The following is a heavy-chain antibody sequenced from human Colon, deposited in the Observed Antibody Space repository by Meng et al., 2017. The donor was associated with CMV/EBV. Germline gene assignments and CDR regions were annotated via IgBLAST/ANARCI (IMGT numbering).Heavy chain of an antibody. CDR3: ARDGNYYYYGMDV. J-gene: IGHJ6*02. CDR1: GFTFSSYW. Sequence: GGSLRLSCAASGFTFSSYWMSWVRQAPGKGLEWVATIKQDGSEKYYVDSVKGRFTISRDNAKNSLYLQMNSLRAEDTAVYYCARDGNYYYYGMDVWGQGTTVTVSS. V-gene: IGHV3-7*01. CDR2: IKQDGSEK.